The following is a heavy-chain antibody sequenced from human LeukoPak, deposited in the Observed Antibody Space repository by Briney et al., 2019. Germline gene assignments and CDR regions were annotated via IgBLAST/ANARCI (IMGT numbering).Heavy chain of an antibody. V-gene: IGHV4-31*03. Sequence: PSQTLSLTCTVSGGSISSGGYYWSWIRQHPGKGLEWIGYIYYSGSTYYNPSLKSRVTISVDTSKNQFSLKLSSVTAADTAVYYCARDDVLRYFDWPGGTVGYYYYYGMDVWGQGTTVTVSS. CDR1: GGSISSGGYY. CDR3: ARDDVLRYFDWPGGTVGYYYYYGMDV. D-gene: IGHD3-9*01. J-gene: IGHJ6*02. CDR2: IYYSGST.